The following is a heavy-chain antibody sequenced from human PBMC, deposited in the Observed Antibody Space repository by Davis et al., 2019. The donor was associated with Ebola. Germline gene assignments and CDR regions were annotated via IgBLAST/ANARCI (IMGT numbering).Heavy chain of an antibody. V-gene: IGHV3-48*03. J-gene: IGHJ4*02. CDR1: GFTFSSYE. CDR3: AREGSKRWLQFLN. CDR2: ISSSGSTI. Sequence: SLMLSCASSGFTFSSYEMHWVRQAPGKGLEWVSYISSSGSTIYYADSVKGRFTISRDNAKNSLYLQMNSLRAEDTAVYYCAREGSKRWLQFLNWGQGTLVTVSS. D-gene: IGHD5-24*01.